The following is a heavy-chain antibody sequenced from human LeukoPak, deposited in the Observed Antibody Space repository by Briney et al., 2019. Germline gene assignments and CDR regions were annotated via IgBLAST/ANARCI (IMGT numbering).Heavy chain of an antibody. CDR1: KFTFTHYG. CDR3: AKDAERGFDYSNSLDK. CDR2: IWNDGSSQ. Sequence: GRSLRLSCAASKFTFTHYGMHWVRQAPGKGLEWVAVIWNDGSSQYYADSVKGRFTISRDNSQHTLFLQMNNLRPDDTAVYYCAKDAERGFDYSNSLDKWGQGTLVTVSS. D-gene: IGHD4-11*01. J-gene: IGHJ4*02. V-gene: IGHV3-33*06.